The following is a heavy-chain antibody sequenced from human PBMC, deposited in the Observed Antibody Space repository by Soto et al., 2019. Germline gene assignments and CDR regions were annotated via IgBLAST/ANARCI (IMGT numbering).Heavy chain of an antibody. CDR2: ISGSGGST. V-gene: IGHV3-23*01. CDR3: AKSTQESSGWYPYFDY. D-gene: IGHD6-19*01. Sequence: GGSLRLSCAASGFTFSSYAMSWVRQAPGKGLEWVSAISGSGGSTYYADSVKGRFTISRDNSKNTLYLQMNSLRAEDTAVYYCAKSTQESSGWYPYFDYWGQGTLVTVSS. J-gene: IGHJ4*02. CDR1: GFTFSSYA.